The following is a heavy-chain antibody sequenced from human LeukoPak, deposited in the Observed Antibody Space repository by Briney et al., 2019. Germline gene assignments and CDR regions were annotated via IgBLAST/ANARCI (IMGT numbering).Heavy chain of an antibody. CDR1: GFTFSSYA. D-gene: IGHD4-11*01. Sequence: GGSLRLSCAASGFTFSSYAMSWVRQVPGKGLEWVSGISGSGGNTHSADSVKGRFTISRDNSKNTLYLQKNSLRAEDTAVYYCAKAAVTTFADYFDYWGQGTLVTVSS. CDR3: AKAAVTTFADYFDY. V-gene: IGHV3-23*01. CDR2: ISGSGGNT. J-gene: IGHJ4*02.